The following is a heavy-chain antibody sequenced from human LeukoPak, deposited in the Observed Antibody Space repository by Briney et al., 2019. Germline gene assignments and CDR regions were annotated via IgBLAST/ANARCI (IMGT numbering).Heavy chain of an antibody. CDR3: ARDLTGFGKINWFDP. CDR2: IYYSGST. Sequence: SETLSLTCTVSGGSISSYYWSWIRQPPGKGLEWTGYIYYSGSTNYNPSLKSRVTISVDTSKNQFSLKLSSVTAADTAVYYCARDLTGFGKINWFDPWGQGTLVTVSS. D-gene: IGHD3-9*01. CDR1: GGSISSYY. J-gene: IGHJ5*02. V-gene: IGHV4-59*01.